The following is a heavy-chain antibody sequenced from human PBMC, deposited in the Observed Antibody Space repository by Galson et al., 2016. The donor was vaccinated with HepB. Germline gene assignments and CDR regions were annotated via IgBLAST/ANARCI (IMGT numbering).Heavy chain of an antibody. J-gene: IGHJ4*02. D-gene: IGHD3-10*01. CDR2: INPNSGGT. CDR1: GITFTSYY. V-gene: IGHV1-2*02. CDR3: ARASRRLLWFGELYPEYYFDH. Sequence: SCAASGITFTSYYMHWVRQAPGQGLEWMGWINPNSGGTNYAQKFQGRVTMTRDTSISTAYMELSRLRSDDTAVYYCARASRRLLWFGELYPEYYFDHWGQGTLVTVSS.